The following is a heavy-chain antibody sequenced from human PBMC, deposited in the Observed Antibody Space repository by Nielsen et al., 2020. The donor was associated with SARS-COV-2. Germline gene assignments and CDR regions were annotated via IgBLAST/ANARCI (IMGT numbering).Heavy chain of an antibody. CDR1: GGSLSSGGYY. V-gene: IGHV4-31*03. D-gene: IGHD3-3*01. CDR2: IYYSGST. CDR3: ASPFDYYYYYMDV. J-gene: IGHJ6*03. Sequence: SETLSLTCTVSGGSLSSGGYYWSWIRQHPGKGLEWTGYIYYSGSTYYNPSLKSRVTISVDTSKNQFSLKLSSVTAADTAVYYCASPFDYYYYYMDVWGKGTTVTVS.